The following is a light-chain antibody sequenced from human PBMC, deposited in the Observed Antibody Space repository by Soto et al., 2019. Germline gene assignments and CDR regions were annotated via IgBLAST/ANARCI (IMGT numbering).Light chain of an antibody. CDR2: DVS. V-gene: IGLV2-11*01. Sequence: ALTQPRSVSGSPGQSVTISCTGTSSDVGGYNHVSWYQEHPGKAPKLKIYDVSKRPSGVPDRFSGSKSGNTASLTISGLQAEDEADYYCCSYAGSYTYVFGTGTKLTVL. CDR3: CSYAGSYTYV. J-gene: IGLJ1*01. CDR1: SSDVGGYNH.